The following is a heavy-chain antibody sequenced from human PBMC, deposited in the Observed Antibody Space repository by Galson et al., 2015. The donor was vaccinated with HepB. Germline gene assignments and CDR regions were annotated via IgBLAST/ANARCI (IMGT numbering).Heavy chain of an antibody. J-gene: IGHJ4*02. Sequence: SLRLSCAASGFTFSGSAMHWVRQASGKGLEWVGRIRSKANSYATAYAASVKSRFTISRDDSKNTAYLQMNSLKTEDTAVYYCTRLSDGGYSSSPFDYWGQGTLVTVSS. D-gene: IGHD6-6*01. CDR2: IRSKANSYAT. V-gene: IGHV3-73*01. CDR3: TRLSDGGYSSSPFDY. CDR1: GFTFSGSA.